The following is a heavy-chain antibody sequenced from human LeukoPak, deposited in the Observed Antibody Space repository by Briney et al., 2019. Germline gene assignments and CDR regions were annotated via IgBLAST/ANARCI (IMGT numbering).Heavy chain of an antibody. CDR2: IYYSGIT. D-gene: IGHD1-26*01. Sequence: SETLSLTCTVSGDSISNYYWNWIRQPPGKGLQWIGYIYYSGITNYNPSLKSRVTISIDTSKNQFSLKLTSVTAADTAVYYCARDSHGTDYWGQGTLVTVSS. V-gene: IGHV4-59*01. J-gene: IGHJ4*02. CDR3: ARDSHGTDY. CDR1: GDSISNYY.